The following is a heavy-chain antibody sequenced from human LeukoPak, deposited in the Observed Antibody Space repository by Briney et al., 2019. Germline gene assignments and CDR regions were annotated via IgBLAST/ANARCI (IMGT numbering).Heavy chain of an antibody. CDR3: AKPYCSSTSCSDYYYYYGMDV. D-gene: IGHD2-2*01. CDR2: ISVSGGST. J-gene: IGHJ6*02. Sequence: GGSLRLSCAASGFTFTSYAMSWVRQAPGKGLEWVSAISVSGGSTYYADSVKGRFTISRDNSKNTLYLQMNSLRAEDTAVYYCAKPYCSSTSCSDYYYYYGMDVWGQGTTVTVSS. CDR1: GFTFTSYA. V-gene: IGHV3-23*01.